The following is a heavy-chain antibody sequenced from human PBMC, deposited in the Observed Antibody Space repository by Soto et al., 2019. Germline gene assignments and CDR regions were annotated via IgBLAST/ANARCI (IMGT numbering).Heavy chain of an antibody. CDR3: ARGHKYYDCWSGYSHPRYCYNY. CDR1: GGSFSGYC. Sequence: TLSLLCAVYGGSFSGYCWSCIRQPPGKVLDWIGEINHSGRTNYNPSLKSRVTISVDTSKSNFSLKLSSVNAADTAVYYCARGHKYYDCWSGYSHPRYCYNYWGQGTLVTVS. CDR2: INHSGRT. J-gene: IGHJ4*02. D-gene: IGHD3-3*01. V-gene: IGHV4-34*01.